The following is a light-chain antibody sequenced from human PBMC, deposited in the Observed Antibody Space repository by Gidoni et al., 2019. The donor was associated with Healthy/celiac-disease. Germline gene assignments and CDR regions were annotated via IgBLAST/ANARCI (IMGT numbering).Light chain of an antibody. CDR3: QAWDSSTVV. CDR2: QDS. CDR1: KLGDIY. V-gene: IGLV3-1*01. J-gene: IGLJ2*01. Sequence: SYYLTQPPSVPVSPGQTASITCSGNKLGDIYPCWYQQKPGHSPVLVINQDSKRPSGIPERVSGSNSGNTATLTISGTQAMDEADYYCQAWDSSTVVFGGGTKLTVL.